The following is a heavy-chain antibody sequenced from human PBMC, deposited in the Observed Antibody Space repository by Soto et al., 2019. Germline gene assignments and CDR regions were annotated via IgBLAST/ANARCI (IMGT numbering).Heavy chain of an antibody. D-gene: IGHD1-1*01. CDR3: ARVERGTATTVVDAFDI. J-gene: IGHJ3*02. V-gene: IGHV4-34*01. Sequence: QVQLQQWGAGLLKPSETLSLTCAVYGGSVSGANYYWSWIRQPPGKGLEWIGEMSHSGGTHFNPSLMSRVTISVDKSTNQFSLKMSSVTAADTALYYCARVERGTATTVVDAFDIWGPGTMVTVSS. CDR1: GGSVSGANYY. CDR2: MSHSGGT.